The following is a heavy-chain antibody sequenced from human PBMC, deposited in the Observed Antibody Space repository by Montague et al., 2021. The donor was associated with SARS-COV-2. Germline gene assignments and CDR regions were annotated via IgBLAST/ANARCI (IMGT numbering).Heavy chain of an antibody. CDR2: IVVGSGNT. CDR3: AARGFGESNGDLFDY. J-gene: IGHJ4*02. Sequence: PVKVSCKASGFTFTSSAMQWVRQARGQRLEWIGWIVVGSGNTNYAQKFQERVTITRDMSTSTAYMELSSLRSEDTAVYYCAARGFGESNGDLFDYWGQGTLVTVSS. D-gene: IGHD3-10*01. CDR1: GFTFTSSA. V-gene: IGHV1-58*02.